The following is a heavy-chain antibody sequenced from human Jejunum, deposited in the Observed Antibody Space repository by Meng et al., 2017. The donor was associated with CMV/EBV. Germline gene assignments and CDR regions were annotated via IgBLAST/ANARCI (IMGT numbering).Heavy chain of an antibody. J-gene: IGHJ4*02. CDR2: ISGSDGST. D-gene: IGHD2-8*01. V-gene: IGHV3-23*01. Sequence: SLRLSCAASGFHFSSHSMSWVRQAPGKGLEWVSAISGSDGSTHYADSVKGRFTISRDNSKNTLYLQMNSLRAEDTAVYYCARLTDFWGQGTLVTVSS. CDR3: ARLTDF. CDR1: GFHFSSHS.